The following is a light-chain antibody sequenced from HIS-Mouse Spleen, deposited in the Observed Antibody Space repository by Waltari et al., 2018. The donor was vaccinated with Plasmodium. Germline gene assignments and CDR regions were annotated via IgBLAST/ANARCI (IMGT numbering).Light chain of an antibody. Sequence: EIVLTQSPATLSLSPGERATLSCRASQSVSSYLAWYQQKPGQAPRLLIYDASNRATGIPARFSGSVSGTDFTLTISSLEPEDFAVYYCQQRSNWPLTFGGGTKV. CDR2: DAS. CDR3: QQRSNWPLT. V-gene: IGKV3-11*01. J-gene: IGKJ4*01. CDR1: QSVSSY.